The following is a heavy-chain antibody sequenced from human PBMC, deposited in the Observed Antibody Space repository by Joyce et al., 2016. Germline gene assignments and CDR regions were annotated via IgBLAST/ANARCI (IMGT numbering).Heavy chain of an antibody. CDR2: ISSSSSNI. CDR1: GFSFSTSS. D-gene: IGHD1-7*01. CDR3: ARGRDWKYLRIDP. J-gene: IGHJ5*02. V-gene: IGHV3-48*01. Sequence: EVQLVESGGGLVQPGGSLRLSCAASGFSFSTSSMNWVRQAPGKGLELVSYISSSSSNIYDADSVKGRFTISRDNAKNSLYLQMNSLRADDTAVYYCARGRDWKYLRIDPWGQGTLVTVSS.